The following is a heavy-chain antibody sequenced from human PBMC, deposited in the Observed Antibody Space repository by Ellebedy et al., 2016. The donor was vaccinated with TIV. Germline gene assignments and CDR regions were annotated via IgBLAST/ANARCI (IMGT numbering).Heavy chain of an antibody. CDR3: ARDRSAAAGPLLRF. D-gene: IGHD6-13*01. CDR1: GGTFSSYA. J-gene: IGHJ4*02. V-gene: IGHV1-18*01. Sequence: ASVKVSCXASGGTFSSYAISRVRQAPGQGLEWMGWISAYNGNTNYAQKLQGRVTMTTDTSTSTAYMELRSLRSDDTAVYYCARDRSAAAGPLLRFWGQGTLVTVSS. CDR2: ISAYNGNT.